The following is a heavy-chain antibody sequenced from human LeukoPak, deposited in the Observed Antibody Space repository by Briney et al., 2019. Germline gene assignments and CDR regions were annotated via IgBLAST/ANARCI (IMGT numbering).Heavy chain of an antibody. CDR2: MYSGGST. CDR1: GFTVSSYY. D-gene: IGHD4-11*01. Sequence: GGSLRLSCAASGFTVSSYYMTWVRQAPGKGLEWVSVMYSGGSTYYADSVEGRVAISRDNSQNTVFLQMNSVRVEATAVYYCARSYSNHLFGMDVWGQGTAVTVSS. J-gene: IGHJ6*02. V-gene: IGHV3-66*01. CDR3: ARSYSNHLFGMDV.